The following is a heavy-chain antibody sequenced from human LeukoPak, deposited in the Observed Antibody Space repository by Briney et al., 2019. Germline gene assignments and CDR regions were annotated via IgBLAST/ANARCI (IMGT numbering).Heavy chain of an antibody. D-gene: IGHD2-2*02. CDR1: GFTFSSYA. Sequence: GGSLRLSCAASGFTFSSYAMHWVRQAPGKGLEWVAVISYDGSNKYYADSVKGRFTISRDNSKNTLYLQMNSLRAEDTAVYYCARDHEYQLLYFPRWFDPWGQRTLVTVSS. V-gene: IGHV3-30-3*01. J-gene: IGHJ5*02. CDR3: ARDHEYQLLYFPRWFDP. CDR2: ISYDGSNK.